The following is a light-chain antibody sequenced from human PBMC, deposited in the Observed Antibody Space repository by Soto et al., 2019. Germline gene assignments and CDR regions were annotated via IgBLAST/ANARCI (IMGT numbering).Light chain of an antibody. Sequence: HSVLTQAPSASGTPGQRGTISCSRSSSNIGSNYVYWYQQLPGTAPKLLIYRNNQRPSGVPDRFSGSKSGTSASLAISGLRSEDEADYYCAAWDDSLSGAYVFGTGTKVTVL. CDR2: RNN. J-gene: IGLJ1*01. CDR3: AAWDDSLSGAYV. CDR1: SSNIGSNY. V-gene: IGLV1-47*01.